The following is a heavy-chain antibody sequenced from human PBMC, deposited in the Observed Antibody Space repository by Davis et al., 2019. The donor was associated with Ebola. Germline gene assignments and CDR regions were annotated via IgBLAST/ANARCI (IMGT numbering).Heavy chain of an antibody. CDR1: GFTFSSYW. CDR3: ARDPHYGSGRYYYYGMDV. V-gene: IGHV3-74*01. J-gene: IGHJ6*02. Sequence: GESLKISCAASGFTFSSYWMHWVRQAPGKGLVWVSRIKSDGSNTNYADSVKGRFTISRDNAKNSLYLQMNSLRAEDTAVYYCARDPHYGSGRYYYYGMDVWGQGTTVTVSS. CDR2: IKSDGSNT. D-gene: IGHD3-10*01.